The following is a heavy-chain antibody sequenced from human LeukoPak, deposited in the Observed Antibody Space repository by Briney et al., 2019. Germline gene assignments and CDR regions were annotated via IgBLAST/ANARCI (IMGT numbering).Heavy chain of an antibody. CDR1: RFTFSSYW. Sequence: GGSLRLSCAASRFTFSSYWIHWGRQAPGKGLVWVSRINSDRSSRSYADSVKGRFTISRDNAKNTLYLQMNSLRAEDTAVYYCANADYGGNPEGYWGQGTLVTVSS. J-gene: IGHJ4*02. CDR3: ANADYGGNPEGY. CDR2: INSDRSSR. V-gene: IGHV3-74*01. D-gene: IGHD4-23*01.